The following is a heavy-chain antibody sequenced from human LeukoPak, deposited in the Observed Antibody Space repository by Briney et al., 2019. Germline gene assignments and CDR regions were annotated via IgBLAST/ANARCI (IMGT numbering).Heavy chain of an antibody. V-gene: IGHV4-59*01. CDR2: IYYSGST. Sequence: NSSETLSLTCTVSGGSISSYYWSWIRQPPGKGLEWIGYIYYSGSTNYNPSLKSRVTISVDTSKNQFSLKLSSVTAADTAVYYCARDRSNYYDSSGYQGAFDIWGQGTMVTVSS. CDR3: ARDRSNYYDSSGYQGAFDI. J-gene: IGHJ3*02. CDR1: GGSISSYY. D-gene: IGHD3-22*01.